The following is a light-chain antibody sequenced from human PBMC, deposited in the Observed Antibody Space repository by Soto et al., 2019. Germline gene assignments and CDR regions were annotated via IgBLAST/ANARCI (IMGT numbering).Light chain of an antibody. CDR2: DVF. CDR1: ESFERN. CDR3: QQRARWPST. V-gene: IGKV3-11*01. J-gene: IGKJ2*02. Sequence: VLTQSPDILPLPQGKPATPSCGASESFERNSAWYQQKVGQAPRLPIYDVFTRATDVAARFSGSGSATDFTLTISSLEPDDFAVYYCQQRARWPSTFGPGTKVEIK.